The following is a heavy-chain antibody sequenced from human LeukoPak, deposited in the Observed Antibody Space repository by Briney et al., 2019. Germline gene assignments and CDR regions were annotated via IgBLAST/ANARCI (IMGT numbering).Heavy chain of an antibody. V-gene: IGHV3-74*01. D-gene: IGHD6-13*01. CDR3: ASSSYSSSYYVY. CDR1: GFTFSTYP. CDR2: INSDGSST. Sequence: QPGRSLRLSCAASGFTFSTYPMHWVRQAPGKGLVWVSRINSDGSSTSYADSVKGRFTISRDNAKNTLYLQMNSLRAEDTAVYYCASSSYSSSYYVYWGQGTLVTVSS. J-gene: IGHJ4*02.